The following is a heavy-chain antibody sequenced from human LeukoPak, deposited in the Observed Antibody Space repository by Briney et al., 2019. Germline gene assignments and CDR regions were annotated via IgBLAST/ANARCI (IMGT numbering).Heavy chain of an antibody. Sequence: SETLSLTCTVSGGSISSGGYYWSWIRQHPGKGLEWIGYIYYSGSIYYNPSLKSRVTISVDTSKNQFSLKLSSVTAADTAVYYCAREMYYYDSSGYLYYFDYWGQGTLVTVSS. D-gene: IGHD3-22*01. V-gene: IGHV4-31*03. J-gene: IGHJ4*02. CDR3: AREMYYYDSSGYLYYFDY. CDR2: IYYSGSI. CDR1: GGSISSGGYY.